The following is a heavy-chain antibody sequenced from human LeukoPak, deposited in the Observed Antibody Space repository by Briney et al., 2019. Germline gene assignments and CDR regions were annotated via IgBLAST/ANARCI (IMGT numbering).Heavy chain of an antibody. D-gene: IGHD6-19*01. J-gene: IGHJ3*02. CDR1: GGTFSSYA. CDR3: ARAEYRSGWYFAFDI. V-gene: IGHV1-69*06. CDR2: IIPIFGTA. Sequence: GSSVKVSCKASGGTFSSYAISWVRQAPGQGLEWMGGIIPIFGTANYAQKFQGRVTITADKSTSTAYMELSSLRSDDTAVYYCARAEYRSGWYFAFDIWGQGTMVTVSS.